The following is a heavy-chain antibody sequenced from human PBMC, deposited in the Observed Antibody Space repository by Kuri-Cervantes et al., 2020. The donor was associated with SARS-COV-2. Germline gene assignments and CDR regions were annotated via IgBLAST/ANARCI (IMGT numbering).Heavy chain of an antibody. J-gene: IGHJ4*02. CDR1: GFTFSSYG. CDR3: AKDKGWLRQTAGLGY. Sequence: GGSLRLSCAASGFTFSSYGMHWVRQAPGKGLEWVAVISYDGSNKYYADSVKGRFTISRDNSKNTLYLQMNSLRAEDTAVYYCAKDKGWLRQTAGLGYWGQGTLVTVSS. D-gene: IGHD5-12*01. V-gene: IGHV3-30*18. CDR2: ISYDGSNK.